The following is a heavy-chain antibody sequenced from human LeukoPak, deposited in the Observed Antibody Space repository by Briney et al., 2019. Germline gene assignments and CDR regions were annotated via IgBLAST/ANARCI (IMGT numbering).Heavy chain of an antibody. V-gene: IGHV3-21*01. CDR2: ISSSSSYI. CDR3: ARRSPYDWYFDL. Sequence: PGGSLRLSCAASGFTFSSYSMNWVRQAPGKGLEWVSSISSSSSYIYYADSVKGRFTISRDNAKNSLYLQMNSLRAEDTAVYYCARRSPYDWYFDLWGRGTLVTVSS. D-gene: IGHD4-17*01. CDR1: GFTFSSYS. J-gene: IGHJ2*01.